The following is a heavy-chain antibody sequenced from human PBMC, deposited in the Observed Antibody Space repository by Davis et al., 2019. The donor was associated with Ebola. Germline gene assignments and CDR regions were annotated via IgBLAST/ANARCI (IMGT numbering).Heavy chain of an antibody. Sequence: ASVKVSCKASGYTFTSYYMHWVRQTPGQGLEWMGIINPSGGSTSYAQKFQGRVTMTRDTSTSTVYMELSSLRSEDTAVYYCARSSPHDSLAVAGTGGFDYWGQGTLVTVSS. J-gene: IGHJ4*02. D-gene: IGHD6-19*01. CDR2: INPSGGST. CDR3: ARSSPHDSLAVAGTGGFDY. V-gene: IGHV1-46*01. CDR1: GYTFTSYY.